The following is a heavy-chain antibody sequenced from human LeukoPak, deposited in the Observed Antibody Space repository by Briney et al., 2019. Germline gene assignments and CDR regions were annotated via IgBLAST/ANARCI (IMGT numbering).Heavy chain of an antibody. CDR2: INHSGST. CDR3: ARHLAAAGTPVGY. J-gene: IGHJ4*02. CDR1: GGSFSGYY. D-gene: IGHD6-13*01. Sequence: SETLSLTCAVYGGSFSGYYWSWIRQPPGKGLEWIGEINHSGSTNYNPSLKSRVTISVDTSKNQFSLKLSSVTAADTAVYYCARHLAAAGTPVGYWGQGTLVTVSS. V-gene: IGHV4-34*01.